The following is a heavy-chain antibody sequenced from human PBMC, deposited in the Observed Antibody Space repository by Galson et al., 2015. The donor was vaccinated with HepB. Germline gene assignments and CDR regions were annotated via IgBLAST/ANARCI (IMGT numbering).Heavy chain of an antibody. D-gene: IGHD5-12*01. CDR1: GFTFSSYR. CDR3: ARDGYPIADAFDI. CDR2: INSDGSST. V-gene: IGHV3-74*01. J-gene: IGHJ3*02. Sequence: SLRLSCAASGFTFSSYRMHWVRQAPGKGLVWVSRINSDGSSTSYADSVKGRFTISRDNAKNTLYLQMNSLRAEDTAVYYCARDGYPIADAFDIWGQGTMVTVSS.